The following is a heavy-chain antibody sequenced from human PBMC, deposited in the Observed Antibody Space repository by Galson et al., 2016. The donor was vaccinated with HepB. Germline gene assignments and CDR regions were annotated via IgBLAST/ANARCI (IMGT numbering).Heavy chain of an antibody. CDR1: GFTFSSYG. V-gene: IGHV3-30*18. D-gene: IGHD3-9*01. J-gene: IGHJ4*02. CDR3: AKGPLYYDISTGYFSYYFDY. Sequence: SLRLSCAASGFTFSSYGMHWVRQAPGKGLEWVAVISYDGSNKYYADSVKGRFTISRDNSKNTLYLQMNNPRPEDTAVYYCAKGPLYYDISTGYFSYYFDYWGQGTLVTVSS. CDR2: ISYDGSNK.